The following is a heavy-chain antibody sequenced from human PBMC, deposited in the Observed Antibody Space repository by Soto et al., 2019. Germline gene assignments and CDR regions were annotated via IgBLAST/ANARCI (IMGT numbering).Heavy chain of an antibody. CDR2: INPSGGST. V-gene: IGHV1-46*01. D-gene: IGHD3-16*01. Sequence: GASVKVSCKASGYTFTSYYMHWVRQAPGQALEWMGIINPSGGSTSYAQKFQGRVTMTRDTSTSTVYMELSSLRSEDTAVYYWTADPTYDYFWGSYKLHDAFDIWGQGTMVTVSS. CDR3: TADPTYDYFWGSYKLHDAFDI. CDR1: GYTFTSYY. J-gene: IGHJ3*02.